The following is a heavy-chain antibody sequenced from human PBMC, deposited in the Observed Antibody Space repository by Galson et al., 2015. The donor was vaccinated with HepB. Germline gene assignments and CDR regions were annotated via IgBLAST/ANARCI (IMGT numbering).Heavy chain of an antibody. Sequence: SLRLSCAASGFTFSSYSMNWVRQAPGKGLEWVSYISSSSSTIYYADSVKGRFTISRDNAKNSLYLQMNSLRAEDTAVYYCARQATEDYVWGSYRWFDYWGQGTLVTVSS. CDR3: ARQATEDYVWGSYRWFDY. CDR2: ISSSSSTI. D-gene: IGHD3-16*02. CDR1: GFTFSSYS. V-gene: IGHV3-48*01. J-gene: IGHJ4*02.